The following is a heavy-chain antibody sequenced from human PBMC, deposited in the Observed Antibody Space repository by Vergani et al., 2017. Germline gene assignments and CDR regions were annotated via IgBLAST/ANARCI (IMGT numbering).Heavy chain of an antibody. V-gene: IGHV1-2*02. Sequence: QVQLVQAGAEVKKPGASVKVSCKASGYTFTGYHMHWVRQAPGQGREWMGWTNPNSGGTNYEKTFQGRVTMTRDTSIITAYLELSRLRSDDPAVYYCARDGDYSVSRGLFRSFDDWGQGTLVTVSS. D-gene: IGHD3-22*01. CDR1: GYTFTGYH. J-gene: IGHJ4*02. CDR2: TNPNSGGT. CDR3: ARDGDYSVSRGLFRSFDD.